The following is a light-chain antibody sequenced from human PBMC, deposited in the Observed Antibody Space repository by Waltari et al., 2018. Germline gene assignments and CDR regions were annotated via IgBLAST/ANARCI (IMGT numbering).Light chain of an antibody. V-gene: IGKV3-11*01. J-gene: IGKJ5*01. CDR3: QQRSNWPPT. CDR2: DAS. CDR1: QSVSSY. Sequence: EIVLTQYPATLSLSPGETATLSCRASQSVSSYLAWYQQKPGQAPSLLIYDASNRATGIPARFSGSGSGTDFTLTISSLEPEDFAVYYCQQRSNWPPTFGQGTRLEIK.